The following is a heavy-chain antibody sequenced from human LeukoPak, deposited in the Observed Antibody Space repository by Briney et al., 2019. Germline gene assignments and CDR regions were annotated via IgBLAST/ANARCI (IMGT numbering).Heavy chain of an antibody. CDR2: ISSSSSYI. V-gene: IGHV3-21*01. Sequence: GGSLRLSCAASGFTFSSYSMNWVRQAPGKGLEWVSSISSSSSYIYYADSVKGRFTISRDNAKNSLYLQMNSLRAEDTAVYYCARDRRDFLTGFYDYWGLGTLVTVSS. D-gene: IGHD3-9*01. J-gene: IGHJ4*02. CDR3: ARDRRDFLTGFYDY. CDR1: GFTFSSYS.